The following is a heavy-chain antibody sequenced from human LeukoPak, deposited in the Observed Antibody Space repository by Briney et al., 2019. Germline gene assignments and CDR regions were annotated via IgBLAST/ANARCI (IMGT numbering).Heavy chain of an antibody. J-gene: IGHJ4*02. CDR2: IKKDGSEK. CDR1: GLSFSSYW. CDR3: ATLRFGSGSYYADY. D-gene: IGHD3-10*01. Sequence: PGGSLRLSCAASGLSFSSYWMSWVRQAPGKGLEWVANIKKDGSEKYYVDSVKGRFTISRDNAKNSLYLQMNSLRTEDTAIYFCATLRFGSGSYYADYWGQGTQVTVSS. V-gene: IGHV3-7*01.